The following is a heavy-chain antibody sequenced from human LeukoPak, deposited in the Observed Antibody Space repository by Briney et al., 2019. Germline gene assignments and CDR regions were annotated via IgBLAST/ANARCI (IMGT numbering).Heavy chain of an antibody. D-gene: IGHD2-2*01. CDR2: ISVYNGNT. V-gene: IGHV1-18*01. CDR1: GYAFTNYA. J-gene: IGHJ4*02. Sequence: ASVKVSCKASGYAFTNYAISWVRQAPGQGLEWMGWISVYNGNTNYAQKLQGRVTMTADTSTTTAYMELRSLRSDDTAVYYCARGYCSSATCRHFDYWGQGALITVSS. CDR3: ARGYCSSATCRHFDY.